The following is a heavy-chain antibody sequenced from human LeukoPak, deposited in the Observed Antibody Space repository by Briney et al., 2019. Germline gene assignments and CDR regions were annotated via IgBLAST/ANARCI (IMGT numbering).Heavy chain of an antibody. V-gene: IGHV6-1*01. Sequence: SQTLSLTCSISGDSVSSNSAAWTWLRQSPSRGLEWLGRTYYRSKWYNDYAVSVKSRITINPDTSKNQFSLQLNSVTPEDTAVYYCGRGRLGTLDFDYWGQGTLVTVSS. D-gene: IGHD1-14*01. J-gene: IGHJ4*02. CDR2: TYYRSKWYN. CDR1: GDSVSSNSAA. CDR3: GRGRLGTLDFDY.